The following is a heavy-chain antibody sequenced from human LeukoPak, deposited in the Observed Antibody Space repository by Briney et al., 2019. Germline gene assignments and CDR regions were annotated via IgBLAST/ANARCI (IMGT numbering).Heavy chain of an antibody. J-gene: IGHJ4*02. Sequence: GESLKISCKGSGYSFTSYWIGWVRQMPGKGLEWMGIIYPGDSDTRYSPSFQGQVTISADKSFNTAYLQWSSLRASDTAMYYCARLLGSSWYYFDYWGQGTLVTVSS. CDR2: IYPGDSDT. V-gene: IGHV5-51*01. D-gene: IGHD6-13*01. CDR3: ARLLGSSWYYFDY. CDR1: GYSFTSYW.